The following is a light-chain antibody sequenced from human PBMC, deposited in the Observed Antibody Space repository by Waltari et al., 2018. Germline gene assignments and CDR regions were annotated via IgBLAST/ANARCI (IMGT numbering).Light chain of an antibody. Sequence: QSALTQPPSASGSPGQSVTISCTGTSSDLGGYDFVSWYQHHPGKAPKLMIYEVSKRPSVVPDRFSGSKSGNTASLTVSGLQAEDEADYYCSSYVGSNNPVFGGGTKLTVL. CDR2: EVS. CDR1: SSDLGGYDF. CDR3: SSYVGSNNPV. J-gene: IGLJ2*01. V-gene: IGLV2-8*01.